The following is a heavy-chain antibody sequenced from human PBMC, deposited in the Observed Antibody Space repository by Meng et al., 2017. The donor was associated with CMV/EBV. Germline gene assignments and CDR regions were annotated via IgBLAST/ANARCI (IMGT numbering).Heavy chain of an antibody. CDR3: ARDLRPANH. J-gene: IGHJ5*02. CDR1: GFTFSSYW. V-gene: IGHV3-74*01. Sequence: LGLSWVASGFTFSSYWMHWVRQAPGKGLVWVSRINGDGSISNYADSVKGRFTISRDNAKNTLYLQMNSLRAEDTAMYFCARDLRPANHWGQGTLVTVSS. D-gene: IGHD6-25*01. CDR2: INGDGSIS.